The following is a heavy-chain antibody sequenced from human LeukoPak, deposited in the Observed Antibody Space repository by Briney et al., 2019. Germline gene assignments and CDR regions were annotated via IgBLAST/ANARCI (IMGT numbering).Heavy chain of an antibody. V-gene: IGHV3-30-3*01. Sequence: GGSLRLSCAASGFTVSSNYMSWVRQAPGKGLEWVAVISYDGSNKYYADSVKGRFTISRDNSKNTLYLQMNSLRAEDTAVYYCARVRGWYEMDYWGQGTLVTVSS. D-gene: IGHD6-19*01. CDR1: GFTVSSNY. CDR3: ARVRGWYEMDY. CDR2: ISYDGSNK. J-gene: IGHJ4*02.